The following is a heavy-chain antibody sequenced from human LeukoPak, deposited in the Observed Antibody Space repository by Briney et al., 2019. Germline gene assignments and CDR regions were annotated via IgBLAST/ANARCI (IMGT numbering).Heavy chain of an antibody. CDR1: GLTFSNYA. J-gene: IGHJ4*02. D-gene: IGHD3-16*01. V-gene: IGHV3-23*01. CDR3: VKGPSSGVWSYTDY. Sequence: GGSLRLSCEACGLTFSNYAMNWVRPVGGTGPDWVSAIIGNGDSAYYADSVRGRFTISRDNSKNTLYLQMNSLRGDDTAIYYCVKGPSSGVWSYTDYWGQGTLVTVSS. CDR2: IIGNGDSA.